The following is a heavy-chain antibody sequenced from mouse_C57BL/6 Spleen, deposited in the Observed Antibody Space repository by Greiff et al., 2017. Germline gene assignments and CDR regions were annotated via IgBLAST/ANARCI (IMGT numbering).Heavy chain of an antibody. CDR3: ARSTTVVAHFDY. Sequence: EVQLQESGPGLVKPSQSLSLTCSVTGYSITSGYYWNWIRQFPGNKLEWMGYIRYDGSNNYNPSLKNRISITRDTSKNQFFLKLNSVTTEDTATYYCARSTTVVAHFDYWGQGTTLTVSS. J-gene: IGHJ2*01. CDR2: IRYDGSN. D-gene: IGHD1-1*01. CDR1: GYSITSGYY. V-gene: IGHV3-6*01.